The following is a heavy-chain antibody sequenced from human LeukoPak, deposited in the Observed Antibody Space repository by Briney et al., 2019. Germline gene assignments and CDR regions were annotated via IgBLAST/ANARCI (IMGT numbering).Heavy chain of an antibody. D-gene: IGHD3-22*01. CDR3: ARGGYYYDSSGYSHLPDY. Sequence: SVKLSCKASGGTFSSYAFSWVRQAPGQGLEWMGGIIPIVGTTNYAQMFQGRVTITADESTSTAYMELSSLRSEDTAVYYCARGGYYYDSSGYSHLPDYWGQGTLVTVSA. CDR2: IIPIVGTT. J-gene: IGHJ4*02. V-gene: IGHV1-69*13. CDR1: GGTFSSYA.